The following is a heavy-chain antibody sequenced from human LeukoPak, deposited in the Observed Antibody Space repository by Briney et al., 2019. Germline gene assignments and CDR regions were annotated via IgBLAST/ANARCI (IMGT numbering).Heavy chain of an antibody. V-gene: IGHV3-21*01. J-gene: IGHJ3*02. CDR1: GFTFSSYS. CDR2: ISSNSSYI. CDR3: AVNYCSSTSCYVDAFDI. D-gene: IGHD2-2*01. Sequence: GGSLRLSCAASGFTFSSYSMNWVRQAPGKGLEWVSSISSNSSYIYYADSVKGRFTISRDNAKNSLYLQMNSLRAEDTAVYYCAVNYCSSTSCYVDAFDIWGQGTMVTVSS.